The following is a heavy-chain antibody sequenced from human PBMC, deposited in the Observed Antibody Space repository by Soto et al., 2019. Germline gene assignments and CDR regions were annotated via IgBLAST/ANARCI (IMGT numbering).Heavy chain of an antibody. CDR2: VTSSPSSM. CDR3: AREADFASSGYVLDY. V-gene: IGHV3-21*01. Sequence: GGSLRLSCAASGFTFSGFSMNWVRQAPGKGLEWVSSVTSSPSSMFYADSVNGRFTISRDDAKDSLFLQMNSLRADDTAVYYCAREADFASSGYVLDYWGLGTLVTVSS. CDR1: GFTFSGFS. D-gene: IGHD3-22*01. J-gene: IGHJ4*02.